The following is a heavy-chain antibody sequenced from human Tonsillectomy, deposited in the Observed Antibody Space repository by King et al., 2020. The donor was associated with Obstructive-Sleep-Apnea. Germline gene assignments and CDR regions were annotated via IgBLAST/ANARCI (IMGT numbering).Heavy chain of an antibody. V-gene: IGHV3-48*04. CDR3: ARDRTALY. Sequence: VQLVESGGGLVQPGGSLRLSCAASGFTFSSYSMNWVRQAPVKWLEWVSYISISSGTIYYAYSVKGRFTISRDNAKNSLYLQMSSLRVEDTAVYYCARDRTALYWGQGTLVTVSS. J-gene: IGHJ4*02. CDR1: GFTFSSYS. CDR2: ISISSGTI.